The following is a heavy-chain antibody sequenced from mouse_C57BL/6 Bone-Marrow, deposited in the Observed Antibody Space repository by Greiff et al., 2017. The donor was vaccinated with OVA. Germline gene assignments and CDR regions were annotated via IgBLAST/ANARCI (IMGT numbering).Heavy chain of an antibody. CDR2: IDPNSGGT. V-gene: IGHV1-72*01. D-gene: IGHD1-1*01. Sequence: VQLQQPGAELVKPGASVKLSCKASGYTFTSYWMHWVKQRPGRGLKWIGRIDPNSGGTKYNEKFKSKATLTVDKPSSTAYMQLSSLTSEDSAVYYCASPYYYGSSSSYWYFDVWGTGTTVTVSS. CDR1: GYTFTSYW. J-gene: IGHJ1*03. CDR3: ASPYYYGSSSSYWYFDV.